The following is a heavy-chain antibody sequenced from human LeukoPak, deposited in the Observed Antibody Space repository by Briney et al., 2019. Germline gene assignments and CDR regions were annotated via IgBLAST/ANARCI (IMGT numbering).Heavy chain of an antibody. CDR3: ARDGTAAGLYFDL. J-gene: IGHJ4*01. CDR1: GFTFSSHW. D-gene: IGHD6-13*01. Sequence: GGSLILSCAGSGFTFSSHWMNWVRQAPGKGQEWVASIKQDGGEKSYVDSVKGRFTISRDNAKNSLYLQMSSLRVEDTAIYYCARDGTAAGLYFDLWGQGTLVTVSS. CDR2: IKQDGGEK. V-gene: IGHV3-7*01.